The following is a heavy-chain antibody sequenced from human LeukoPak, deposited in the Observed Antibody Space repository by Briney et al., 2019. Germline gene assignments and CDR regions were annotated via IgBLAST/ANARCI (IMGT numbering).Heavy chain of an antibody. CDR2: ISSSGSTI. V-gene: IGHV3-48*04. Sequence: GGSLRLSCAASGFTFSSYGMSWVRQAPGKGLEWVSYISSSGSTIYYADSVKGRFTISRDNAKNSLYLQMNSLRAEDTAVYYCARDMSRKSYYYYYMDVWGKGTTVTVSS. D-gene: IGHD3-10*02. J-gene: IGHJ6*03. CDR3: ARDMSRKSYYYYYMDV. CDR1: GFTFSSYG.